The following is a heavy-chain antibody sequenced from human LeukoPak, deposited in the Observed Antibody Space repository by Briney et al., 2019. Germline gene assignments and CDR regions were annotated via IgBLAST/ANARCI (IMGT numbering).Heavy chain of an antibody. V-gene: IGHV6-1*01. CDR1: GDSVSSYSAG. CDR2: TYYRSKWYN. CDR3: GRDIGAAIGH. Sequence: SQTLSLTCAISGDSVSSYSAGWNWIRQSPSRGLEWLGRTYYRSKWYNEYALSVRSRITISPDTSMNQVSLQLNSVTPDDTAFYYCGRDIGAAIGHWGQGTLVTVSS. J-gene: IGHJ4*02. D-gene: IGHD6-13*01.